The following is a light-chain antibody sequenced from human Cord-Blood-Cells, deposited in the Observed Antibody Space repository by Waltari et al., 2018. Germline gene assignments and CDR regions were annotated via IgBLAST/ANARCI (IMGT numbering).Light chain of an antibody. CDR2: GAS. Sequence: EIVLKQSQGTLSLSQGETATLPCGASQSVSRSYLAWYQQKPGQSPRLLIYGASSRATGIPDRFSGSGSGTDFTLTISRLEPEDFAVYYCQQYGSSPPYTFGQGTKLEIK. J-gene: IGKJ2*01. V-gene: IGKV3-20*01. CDR3: QQYGSSPPYT. CDR1: QSVSRSY.